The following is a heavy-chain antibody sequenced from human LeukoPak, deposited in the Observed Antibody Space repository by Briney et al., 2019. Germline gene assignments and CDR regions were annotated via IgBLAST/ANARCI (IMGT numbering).Heavy chain of an antibody. CDR2: TYYRSKWYN. J-gene: IGHJ3*02. CDR3: ARSGGHDAFDI. Sequence: SQALSLTCAISGDSVSSYSAAWSWIRQSPSRGLEWLGRTYYRSKWYNDYAVSVKSRIAINPDTSKNQFSLQLTSVTPEDTAVYYCARSGGHDAFDIWGQGTMVTVSS. V-gene: IGHV6-1*01. D-gene: IGHD4-23*01. CDR1: GDSVSSYSAA.